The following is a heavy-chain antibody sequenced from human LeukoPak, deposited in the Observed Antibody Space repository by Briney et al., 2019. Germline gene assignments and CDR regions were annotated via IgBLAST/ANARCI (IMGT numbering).Heavy chain of an antibody. V-gene: IGHV3-21*01. J-gene: IGHJ4*02. D-gene: IGHD6-6*01. Sequence: PGGSLRLSCAASGFTFSSYSVNWVRQAPGEGLEWVSSISSSSSYIYYADSVKGRFTISRDNAKNSLYLQMNSLRAEDTAVYYCARDPEYSSSSEDNDYWGQGTLVTVSS. CDR2: ISSSSSYI. CDR3: ARDPEYSSSSEDNDY. CDR1: GFTFSSYS.